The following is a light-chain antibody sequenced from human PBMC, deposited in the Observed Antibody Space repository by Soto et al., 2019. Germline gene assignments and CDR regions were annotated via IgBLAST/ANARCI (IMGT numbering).Light chain of an antibody. J-gene: IGLJ2*01. V-gene: IGLV1-40*01. CDR1: SSNIGAGYD. Sequence: QSVLTQPPSVSGAPGQRVTISCTGSSSNIGAGYDVHWYQHLPGTAPKLLIYGNNNRPSGVPDRFSGSKSGTSASLAITGLQAEDETHYYCQSFDSSLSVVFGGGTQLTVL. CDR3: QSFDSSLSVV. CDR2: GNN.